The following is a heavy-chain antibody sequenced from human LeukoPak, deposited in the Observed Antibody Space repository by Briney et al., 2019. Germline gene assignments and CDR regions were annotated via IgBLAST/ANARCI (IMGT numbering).Heavy chain of an antibody. Sequence: GGSLRLSCAASGFTFSTYWMSWVRQAPGKGLEWVVNIKQDGSEKYYVDSVKGRFTISRDNAKNSLYLQMNSLRVEDTAVYYCARDRDSSGSWEVNFDHWGQGTLVAVSS. J-gene: IGHJ4*02. D-gene: IGHD6-13*01. CDR1: GFTFSTYW. V-gene: IGHV3-7*01. CDR3: ARDRDSSGSWEVNFDH. CDR2: IKQDGSEK.